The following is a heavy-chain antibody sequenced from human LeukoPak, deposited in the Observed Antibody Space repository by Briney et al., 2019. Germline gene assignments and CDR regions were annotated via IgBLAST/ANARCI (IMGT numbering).Heavy chain of an antibody. CDR3: ARLDEYSSSSTHEDY. Sequence: PSETLTLTCTVSGGSISSYYWGWIRQPPGKGLEWIGSIYYSGSTYYNPSLKSRVTISVDTSKNQFSLKLSSVTAADTAVYYCARLDEYSSSSTHEDYWGQGTLVTVSS. V-gene: IGHV4-39*01. CDR1: GGSISSYY. CDR2: IYYSGST. D-gene: IGHD6-13*01. J-gene: IGHJ4*02.